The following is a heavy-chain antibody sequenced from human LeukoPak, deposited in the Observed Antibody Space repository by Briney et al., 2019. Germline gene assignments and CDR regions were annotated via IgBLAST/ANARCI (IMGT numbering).Heavy chain of an antibody. CDR3: ARHMNDCSGGSCYFPYYYYGMDV. V-gene: IGHV5-51*01. J-gene: IGHJ6*02. D-gene: IGHD2-15*01. CDR1: GYSFTSYW. Sequence: AGESLKISCKGSGYSFTSYWIGWVRQMPGKGLEWMGIIYPGDSDTRYSPSFQGQVTISADKSISTAYLQWSSLKASDTAMYYCARHMNDCSGGSCYFPYYYYGMDVWGQGTTVTVSS. CDR2: IYPGDSDT.